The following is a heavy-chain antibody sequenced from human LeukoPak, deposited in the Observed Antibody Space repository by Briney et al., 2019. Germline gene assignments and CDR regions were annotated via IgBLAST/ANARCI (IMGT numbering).Heavy chain of an antibody. CDR3: ARVGPSSSWYDAFDI. V-gene: IGHV4-39*01. Sequence: SETLSLTCTVSGGSISSSSYYWGWIRQTPGMGLEWIVSVYYSGGTYSSPSLKSRVTISVDTSKNQFSLTLTSVTDADTAVYYCARVGPSSSWYDAFDIWGQGTMVTVSS. D-gene: IGHD6-13*01. J-gene: IGHJ3*02. CDR2: VYYSGGT. CDR1: GGSISSSSYY.